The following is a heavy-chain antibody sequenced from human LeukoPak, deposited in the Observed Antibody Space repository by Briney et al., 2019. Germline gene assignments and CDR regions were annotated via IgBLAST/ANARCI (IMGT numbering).Heavy chain of an antibody. Sequence: ASVKVSCKASGYTFTSYDINWVRQATGQGLEWVGWMNPNSGNTGYAQKFQGRVTITRNTSISTAYMELSSLRSEDTAVYYCARGGYQLLYPYYYYYMDVWGKGTTVTVSS. CDR1: GYTFTSYD. J-gene: IGHJ6*03. CDR3: ARGGYQLLYPYYYYYMDV. CDR2: MNPNSGNT. V-gene: IGHV1-8*03. D-gene: IGHD2-2*02.